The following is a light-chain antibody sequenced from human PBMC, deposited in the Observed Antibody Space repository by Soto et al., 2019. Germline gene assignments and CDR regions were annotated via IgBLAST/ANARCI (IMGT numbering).Light chain of an antibody. V-gene: IGKV1-39*01. J-gene: IGKJ2*01. CDR3: QQYGSSPPYT. CDR1: QSISKY. CDR2: AAS. Sequence: DIQMTQSPSSLSASVGDRVTITCRASQSISKYVNWYQHKPGKAPTVLIHAASSLQSGVPSRFSGSGSGTDFFLTISSLQPEDFAVYYCQQYGSSPPYTFGQGTKLEIK.